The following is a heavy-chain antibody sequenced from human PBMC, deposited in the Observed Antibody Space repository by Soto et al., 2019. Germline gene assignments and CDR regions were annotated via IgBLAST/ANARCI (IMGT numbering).Heavy chain of an antibody. D-gene: IGHD4-17*01. J-gene: IGHJ4*02. V-gene: IGHV3-21*01. Sequence: EVQLVESGGGLVKPGGSLRLSCAASGFTFSSYSMKWVRQAPGKGLEWVSSISSSSSYIYYADSVKGRFTISRDNAKNSLYLQMNSLRAEDTAVYYCARGGYGDYVCDYWGQGTLVTVSS. CDR1: GFTFSSYS. CDR3: ARGGYGDYVCDY. CDR2: ISSSSSYI.